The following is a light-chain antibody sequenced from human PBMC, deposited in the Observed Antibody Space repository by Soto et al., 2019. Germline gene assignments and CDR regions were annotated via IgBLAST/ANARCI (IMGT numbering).Light chain of an antibody. Sequence: EIVMTQSPGTLSLSPGERATLSCRASQSVSSRLAWYQQKPGQAPRLLISGASSRATGIPDRFSGGGSGTDFTLTISRLEPEDFALYYCQQYNSWPLTFGGGTKVDIK. CDR2: GAS. V-gene: IGKV3-20*01. J-gene: IGKJ4*01. CDR3: QQYNSWPLT. CDR1: QSVSSR.